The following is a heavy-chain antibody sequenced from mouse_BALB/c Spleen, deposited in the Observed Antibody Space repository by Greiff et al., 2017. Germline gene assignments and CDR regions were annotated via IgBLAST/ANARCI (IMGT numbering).Heavy chain of an antibody. CDR2: ILPGSGST. D-gene: IGHD1-1*01. J-gene: IGHJ1*01. V-gene: IGHV1-9*01. Sequence: VQLQESGAELMKPGPSVKISCKATGFTFSSYWIEWVKQRPGHGLEWLGEILPGSGSTNYNEKFKGKATFTANTSSNTDYMQLSSLTSEDSAVYYSARWGTAVVAYWYFDVWGAGTTVTVSS. CDR1: GFTFSSYW. CDR3: ARWGTAVVAYWYFDV.